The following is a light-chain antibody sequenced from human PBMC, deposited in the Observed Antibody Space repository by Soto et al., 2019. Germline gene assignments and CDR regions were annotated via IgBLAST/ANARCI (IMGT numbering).Light chain of an antibody. CDR1: DSDIGNYNY. V-gene: IGLV2-14*01. J-gene: IGLJ3*02. CDR3: SSYTSYTTLWV. CDR2: GVT. Sequence: QSALTQPASVSGSPGQSITISCTGTDSDIGNYNYVSWYQQHPGKAPKLMIYGVTNRPSGVSDRFSGSKSGNAASLTISGLQAEDEADYYCSSYTSYTTLWVFGGGTKPPS.